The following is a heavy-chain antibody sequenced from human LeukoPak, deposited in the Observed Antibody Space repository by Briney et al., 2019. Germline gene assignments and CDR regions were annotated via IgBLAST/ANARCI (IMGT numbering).Heavy chain of an antibody. Sequence: GGSLRLSCAASGFTFSSYAMSWVRQAPGKGLEWVSAISGSGGSTYYADSVKGRFTISRDNSKNTLYLQMNSLRAEDTAVYYCAKVSQGVIIYYGMDVWGQGTTVTVSS. CDR3: AKVSQGVIIYYGMDV. D-gene: IGHD3-10*01. CDR2: ISGSGGST. J-gene: IGHJ6*02. CDR1: GFTFSSYA. V-gene: IGHV3-23*01.